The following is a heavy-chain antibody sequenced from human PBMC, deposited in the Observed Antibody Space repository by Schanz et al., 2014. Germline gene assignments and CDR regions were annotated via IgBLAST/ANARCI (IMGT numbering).Heavy chain of an antibody. CDR2: IGGSDGNT. CDR1: GYTFTRSG. J-gene: IGHJ4*02. CDR3: ARSNYYDNSDYYNSFDY. V-gene: IGHV1-18*01. Sequence: QVQLVQSGGEVKTPGASVKVSCKASGYTFTRSGISWVRQAPGQGLEWMGWIGGSDGNTNFAQKFQGRVTNTADKSTSTAYMDLSSLRPEDTAVYYCARSNYYDNSDYYNSFDYWGQGTLVTVSS. D-gene: IGHD3-22*01.